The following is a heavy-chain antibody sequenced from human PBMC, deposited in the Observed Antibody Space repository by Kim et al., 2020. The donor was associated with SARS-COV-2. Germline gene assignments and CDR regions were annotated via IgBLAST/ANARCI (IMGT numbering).Heavy chain of an antibody. V-gene: IGHV3-53*01. J-gene: IGHJ4*02. D-gene: IGHD3-22*01. CDR3: ATNYYDSSGYYDY. Sequence: ADSVKGRFTISRDNSKNTLYLQMNSLRAEDTAVYYCATNYYDSSGYYDYWGQGTLVTVSS.